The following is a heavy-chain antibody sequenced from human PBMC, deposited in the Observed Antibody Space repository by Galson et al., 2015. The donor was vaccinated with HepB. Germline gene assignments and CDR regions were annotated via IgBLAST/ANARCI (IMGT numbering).Heavy chain of an antibody. V-gene: IGHV4-30-4*08. CDR2: IYYSGST. Sequence: TLSLTCTVSGGSISSSSYYWGWIRQPPGKGLEWIGYIYYSGSTYYNPSLKSRVTISVDTSKNQFSLKLSSVTAADTAVYYCARAGDIVVVPAAIDYYYMDVWGKGTTVTVSS. CDR1: GGSISSSSYY. J-gene: IGHJ6*03. D-gene: IGHD2-2*02. CDR3: ARAGDIVVVPAAIDYYYMDV.